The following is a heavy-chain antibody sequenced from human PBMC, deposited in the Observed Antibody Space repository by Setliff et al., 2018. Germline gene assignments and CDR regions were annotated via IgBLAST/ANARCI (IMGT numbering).Heavy chain of an antibody. J-gene: IGHJ3*02. CDR2: IYFGGNT. CDR1: GVSISDNGYF. CDR3: ARDAGASDGRNAFDI. V-gene: IGHV4-39*07. Sequence: SETLSLTCTVPGVSISDNGYFWGWVRQPPGKGLEWIGNIYFGGNTYFNPSFKSRVTMSIDTSNSQFSLKLSSVTAADTAIYYCARDAGASDGRNAFDIWGQGTMVTVSS. D-gene: IGHD1-26*01.